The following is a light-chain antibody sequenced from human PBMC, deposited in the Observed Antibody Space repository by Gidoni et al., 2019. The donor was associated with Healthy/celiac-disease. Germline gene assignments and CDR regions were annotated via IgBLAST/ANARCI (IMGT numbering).Light chain of an antibody. CDR3: QQDGSSRYT. CDR2: GAS. J-gene: IGKJ2*01. CDR1: QSVSSSY. Sequence: IVLTQSPGTLSLSPGERATLSCRASQSVSSSYLAWYQQKPGQAPRLLIYGASSRATGIPDRFRGRGSGTDVTLTISRLEPEDVAVYYCQQDGSSRYTFGQGTKLEIK. V-gene: IGKV3-20*01.